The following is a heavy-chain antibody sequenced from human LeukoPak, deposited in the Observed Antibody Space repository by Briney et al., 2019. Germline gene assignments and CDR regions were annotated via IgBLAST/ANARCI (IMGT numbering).Heavy chain of an antibody. CDR3: ARDKWTWRSGGMDV. V-gene: IGHV4-4*07. CDR2: IYTSGST. D-gene: IGHD1-26*01. CDR1: GGSISSYY. Sequence: NPSETLSLTCTVSGGSISSYYWSWIRQPAGKGLEWIGRIYTSGSTNYNPSLKSRVTMSVDTSKNQFSLKLSSVTAADTAVYYCARDKWTWRSGGMDVWGQGTTVTVSS. J-gene: IGHJ6*02.